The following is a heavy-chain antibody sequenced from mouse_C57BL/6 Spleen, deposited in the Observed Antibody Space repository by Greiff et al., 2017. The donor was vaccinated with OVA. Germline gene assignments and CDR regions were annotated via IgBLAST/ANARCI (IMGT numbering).Heavy chain of an antibody. V-gene: IGHV3-6*01. J-gene: IGHJ2*01. D-gene: IGHD2-4*01. CDR1: GYSITSGYY. CDR3: ARDGDPYDYDY. Sequence: EVKLVESGPGLVKPSQSLSLTCSVTGYSITSGYYWNWIRQFPGNKLEWMGYISYDGSNNYNPSLKNRISITRDTSKNQFFLKLNSVTTEDTATYYCARDGDPYDYDYWGQGTTLTVSS. CDR2: ISYDGSN.